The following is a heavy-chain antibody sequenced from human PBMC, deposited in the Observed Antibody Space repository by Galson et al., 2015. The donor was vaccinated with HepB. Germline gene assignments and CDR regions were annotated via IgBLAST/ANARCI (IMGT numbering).Heavy chain of an antibody. CDR1: GGSISSYY. V-gene: IGHV4-59*01. CDR2: IYYSGST. J-gene: IGHJ2*01. CDR3: VRGHESSLPYWYFDL. D-gene: IGHD3-22*01. Sequence: ETLSLTCTVSGGSISSYYWSWIRRPPGKGLEWIGYIYYSGSTNYNPSLKSRVTISVDTSKNQFSLKLSSVNAADTAVYYCVRGHESSLPYWYFDLWGRGTLVTVSS.